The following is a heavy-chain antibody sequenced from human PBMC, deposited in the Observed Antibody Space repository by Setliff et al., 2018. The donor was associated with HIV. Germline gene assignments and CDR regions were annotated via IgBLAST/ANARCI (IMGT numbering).Heavy chain of an antibody. CDR3: AQLGMVDDFDY. J-gene: IGHJ4*02. V-gene: IGHV4-61*03. Sequence: PSETLSLTCIVSGDSVSSRSYYWSWIRQPPGKGLEWIGYIYYSGSTNYNPSLKSRVTISVDTSKNHFSLKLRSVTAADTAVYYCAQLGMVDDFDYWGQGTLVTVSS. CDR1: GDSVSSRSYY. D-gene: IGHD1-1*01. CDR2: IYYSGST.